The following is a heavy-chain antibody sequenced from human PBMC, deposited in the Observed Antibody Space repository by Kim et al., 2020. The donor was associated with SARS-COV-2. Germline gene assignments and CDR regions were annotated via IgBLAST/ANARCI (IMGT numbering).Heavy chain of an antibody. Sequence: GESLKISCKGSGYSFTSYWIGWVRQMPGKGLEWMGIIYPGDSDTRYSPSFQGQVTISADKSISTAYLQWSSLKASDTAMYYCARQLAAAGSNNWFDPWGQGTLVTVSS. CDR2: IYPGDSDT. D-gene: IGHD6-13*01. V-gene: IGHV5-51*01. CDR3: ARQLAAAGSNNWFDP. CDR1: GYSFTSYW. J-gene: IGHJ5*02.